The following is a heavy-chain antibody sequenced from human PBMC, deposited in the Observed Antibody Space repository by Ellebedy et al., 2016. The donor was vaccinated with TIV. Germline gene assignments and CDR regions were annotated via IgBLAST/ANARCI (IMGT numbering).Heavy chain of an antibody. CDR1: GYSISSGYC. CDR3: ARHSRPSYGGDFYWYFDP. V-gene: IGHV4-38-2*02. D-gene: IGHD4-23*01. CDR2: YHSGST. J-gene: IGHJ2*01. Sequence: MPSETLSLTCTVSGYSISSGYCWGWIRQPPGKGLEWIGIYHSGSTYYNPSLESRVTISLDTSKNHFSLKLSSLTAADTAVYYCARHSRPSYGGDFYWYFDPWGRGTLVTVSS.